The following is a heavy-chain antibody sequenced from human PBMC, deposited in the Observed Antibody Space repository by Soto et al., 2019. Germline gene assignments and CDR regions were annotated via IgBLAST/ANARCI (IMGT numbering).Heavy chain of an antibody. CDR3: ARPELAPPVDGAFDI. D-gene: IGHD5-12*01. Sequence: GESLKISCKGSGYSFTSYWIGWVRQMPGKGLGWMGIIYPGDSDTRYSPSFQGQVTISADKSISTANLQWSSLKASDTAMYYCARPELAPPVDGAFDIWGQGTMVTVSS. CDR1: GYSFTSYW. CDR2: IYPGDSDT. V-gene: IGHV5-51*01. J-gene: IGHJ3*02.